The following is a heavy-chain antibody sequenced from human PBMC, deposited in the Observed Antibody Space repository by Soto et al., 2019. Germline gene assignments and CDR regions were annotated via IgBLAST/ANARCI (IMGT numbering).Heavy chain of an antibody. D-gene: IGHD2-15*01. J-gene: IGHJ4*02. CDR3: ARQVSGGVFDY. Sequence: PGESQKISCDGCGYKFTNSGSGWVRQRHGKGLEWMGVINAADSDTRYSPSFQGQVTMSVDKSISTAYLQWNSLKASDTAMYYCARQVSGGVFDYWGPGTLVTVSS. CDR2: INAADSDT. V-gene: IGHV5-51*01. CDR1: GYKFTNSG.